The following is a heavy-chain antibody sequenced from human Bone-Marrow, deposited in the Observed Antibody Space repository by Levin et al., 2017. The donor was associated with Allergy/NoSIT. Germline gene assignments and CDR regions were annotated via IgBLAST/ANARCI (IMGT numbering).Heavy chain of an antibody. Sequence: GGSLRLSCAASGFTFSDYYMSWIRQAPGKGLEWVSYISSSSSYTNYADAVKGRFTISRDNAKNSLYLQMNSLRAEDTAVYYCARAPGGGDCWREGWFDPWGQGTLVTVSS. CDR3: ARAPGGGDCWREGWFDP. D-gene: IGHD2-21*02. V-gene: IGHV3-11*05. CDR1: GFTFSDYY. CDR2: ISSSSSYT. J-gene: IGHJ5*02.